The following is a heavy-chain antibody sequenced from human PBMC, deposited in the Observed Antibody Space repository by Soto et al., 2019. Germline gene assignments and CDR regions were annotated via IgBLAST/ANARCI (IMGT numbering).Heavy chain of an antibody. V-gene: IGHV3-30*18. CDR2: ISSDGSIQ. Sequence: QVQLVESGGGVVQPGRSLRLSCAASGFTFSSYGMHWVRQAPGKGLEWLSLISSDGSIQYYADSVKGRFTIARDNSKSTLFLQMSSLKPEDTAVYYCAKGRQFSGRTVAVSWGQGTVVAVSS. J-gene: IGHJ5*02. D-gene: IGHD6-19*01. CDR3: AKGRQFSGRTVAVS. CDR1: GFTFSSYG.